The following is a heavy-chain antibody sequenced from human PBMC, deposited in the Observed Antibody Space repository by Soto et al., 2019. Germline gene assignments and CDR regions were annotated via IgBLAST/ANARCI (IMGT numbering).Heavy chain of an antibody. Sequence: SETLSLTCTVSGGSLSGYYWSWIRQPPGKGLEWIGYIYYSGNTNYNSSLKSRVAISLDTSKNQFSLNLASVTAADTAVYYCARDRGAMATGIFDYWGQGTLVTVSS. CDR1: GGSLSGYY. D-gene: IGHD2-2*01. J-gene: IGHJ4*02. CDR2: IYYSGNT. V-gene: IGHV4-59*01. CDR3: ARDRGAMATGIFDY.